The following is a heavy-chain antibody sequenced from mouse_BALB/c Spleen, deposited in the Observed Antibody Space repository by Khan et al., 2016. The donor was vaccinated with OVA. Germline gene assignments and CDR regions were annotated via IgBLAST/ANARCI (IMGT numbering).Heavy chain of an antibody. J-gene: IGHJ4*01. CDR2: IWAGGST. CDR1: GFSLSNYG. D-gene: IGHD2-10*01. V-gene: IGHV2-9*02. Sequence: QVQLKQSGPGLVAPSQSLSITCTVSGFSLSNYGVNWVRQPPGKGLEWLGIIWAGGSTNYNSALMSKLSIRKDKAKSQVFLKMNSLQTDDTAVYYCARGTAYYGNYEAMDYWGQGTSVTVSS. CDR3: ARGTAYYGNYEAMDY.